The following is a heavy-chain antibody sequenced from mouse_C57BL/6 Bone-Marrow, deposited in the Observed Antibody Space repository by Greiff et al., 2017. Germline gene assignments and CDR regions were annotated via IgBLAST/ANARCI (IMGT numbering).Heavy chain of an antibody. CDR1: GFNIKDDY. J-gene: IGHJ2*01. CDR2: IDPADGDT. D-gene: IGHD2-2*01. CDR3: TTFGYEDY. Sequence: EVKLQQSGAELVRPGASVKLSCTASGFNIKDDYMHWVKQRPEQGLEWIGWIDPADGDTEYASKFQGKATITADTSSNTAYLQLSSLTSEDTAVYYCTTFGYEDYWGQGTTLTVSS. V-gene: IGHV14-4*01.